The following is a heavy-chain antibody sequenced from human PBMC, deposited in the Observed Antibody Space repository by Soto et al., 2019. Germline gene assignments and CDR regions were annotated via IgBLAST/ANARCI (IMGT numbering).Heavy chain of an antibody. Sequence: SESLSITGAVYVGSGSGYYWSWIREPPGKGLEWIGEINHSGSTNYNPSLKSRVTISVDTSKNQFSLKLSSVTAADTAVYYCARGRGIVANRYFDYWGRGTLVTVSS. V-gene: IGHV4-34*01. CDR3: ARGRGIVANRYFDY. J-gene: IGHJ4*02. CDR2: INHSGST. CDR1: VGSGSGYY. D-gene: IGHD1-26*01.